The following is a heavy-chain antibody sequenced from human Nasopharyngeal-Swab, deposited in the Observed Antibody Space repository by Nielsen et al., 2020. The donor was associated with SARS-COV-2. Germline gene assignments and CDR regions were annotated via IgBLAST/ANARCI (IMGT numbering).Heavy chain of an antibody. CDR1: GGSFSGYY. Sequence: GSLRLSCAVYGGSFSGYYWSWIRQPPGKGLEWIGEINHSGSTNYNPSLKSRVTISVDTSKNQFSLKLSSVTAADTAVYYCARSRITIFGVVASFYYYYGMDVWGQGTTVTVSS. CDR2: INHSGST. V-gene: IGHV4-34*01. CDR3: ARSRITIFGVVASFYYYYGMDV. J-gene: IGHJ6*02. D-gene: IGHD3-3*01.